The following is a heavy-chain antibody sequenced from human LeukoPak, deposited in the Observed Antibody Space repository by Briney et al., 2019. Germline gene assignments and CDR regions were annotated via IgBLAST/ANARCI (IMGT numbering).Heavy chain of an antibody. CDR1: GFTFSSYG. Sequence: PGRSLRLSCAASGFTFSSYGMHWVRQAPGKGLEWVAVIWYDGSNKYYADSVKGRFTISRDNSKNTLYLQMNSLGAEDTAVYYCARDLGPDCSSTSCYPDYWGQGTLVTVSS. CDR2: IWYDGSNK. CDR3: ARDLGPDCSSTSCYPDY. J-gene: IGHJ4*02. V-gene: IGHV3-33*01. D-gene: IGHD2-2*01.